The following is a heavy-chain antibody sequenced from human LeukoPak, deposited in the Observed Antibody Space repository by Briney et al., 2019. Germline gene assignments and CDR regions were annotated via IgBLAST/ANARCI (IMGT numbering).Heavy chain of an antibody. V-gene: IGHV5-51*01. CDR3: ASSYHYGSGSYFHYGMDV. CDR1: GYSFTSYW. D-gene: IGHD3-10*01. J-gene: IGHJ6*04. Sequence: GESLKISCKGSGYSFTSYWIGWVRQMPGKGLEWMGIIYPGDSDTRYSPSFQGQVTISADKSISTAYLQWSSLKASDTAMYYCASSYHYGSGSYFHYGMDVWGKGTTVTVSS. CDR2: IYPGDSDT.